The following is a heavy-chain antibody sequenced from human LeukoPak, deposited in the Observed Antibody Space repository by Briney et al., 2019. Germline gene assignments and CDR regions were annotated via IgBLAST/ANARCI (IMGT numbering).Heavy chain of an antibody. V-gene: IGHV4-39*01. J-gene: IGHJ4*02. CDR1: GGSVSSSSYY. CDR2: MYYTGST. D-gene: IGHD3-22*01. Sequence: SETLSLTCTVSGGSVSSSSYYWGWIRQPPGKGLEWIGSMYYTGSTYYNPSLKSRVTISVDTSKNQFSLKLSSVTAVDTAVYYCARHVGYYDTTGNFRDYWGQGTLVTVSS. CDR3: ARHVGYYDTTGNFRDY.